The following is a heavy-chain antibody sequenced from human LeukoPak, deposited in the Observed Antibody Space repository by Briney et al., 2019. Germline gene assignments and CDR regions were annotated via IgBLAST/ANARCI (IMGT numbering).Heavy chain of an antibody. CDR2: IYYSGST. CDR3: PRNYYTTYFEY. D-gene: IGHD1-1*01. CDR1: GGSISSSSYY. J-gene: IGHJ4*02. V-gene: IGHV4-39*01. Sequence: SETLSLTCTVSGGSISSSSYYWGWIRQPPGKGLEWIGSIYYSGSTYYNPSLKSRVTISVDTSKNQFSLKLSSVTAADTAVYYCPRNYYTTYFEYWGQGTLVAVSS.